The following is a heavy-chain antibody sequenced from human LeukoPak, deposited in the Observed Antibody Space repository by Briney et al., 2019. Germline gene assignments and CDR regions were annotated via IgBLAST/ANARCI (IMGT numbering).Heavy chain of an antibody. CDR1: IDSTNGNY. CDR2: VHRSGST. Sequence: SETLSLTCAVSIDSTNGNYWSWVRQSPGKGLEWIGEVHRSGSTNYKPSLRRRVTISIDRSKDQISLDLTSVTAADTAVYYCARELLNAPTPGAYWGQGILVTVSS. D-gene: IGHD2-21*01. CDR3: ARELLNAPTPGAY. J-gene: IGHJ4*02. V-gene: IGHV4-4*02.